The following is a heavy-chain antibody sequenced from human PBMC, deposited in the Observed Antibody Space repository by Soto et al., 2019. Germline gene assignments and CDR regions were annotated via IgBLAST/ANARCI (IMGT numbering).Heavy chain of an antibody. V-gene: IGHV1-69*13. J-gene: IGHJ4*02. Sequence: WASVKVSCKASGYTFTSYGISWVRQAPGQGLEWMGGISPIFGNANYAQKFQGRVTMTADESTSTAYMELSSLRSDDTAVYYCARVGELSEFYFDYWGQGTLVTVSS. D-gene: IGHD1-7*01. CDR3: ARVGELSEFYFDY. CDR2: ISPIFGNA. CDR1: GYTFTSYG.